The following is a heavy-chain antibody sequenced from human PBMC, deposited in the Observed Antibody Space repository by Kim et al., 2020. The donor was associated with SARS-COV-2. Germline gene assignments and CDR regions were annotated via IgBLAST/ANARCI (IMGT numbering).Heavy chain of an antibody. J-gene: IGHJ6*02. V-gene: IGHV3-48*03. Sequence: GGSLRLSCAASGFTFSTYEMNWVRQAPGKGLEWISYISTSGSTIYYADSVKGRFTISRDNAKSSLSLQMNSLRAEDTAVYYCARSLYCSSTSCFYGMTSGAKGPRSPSP. D-gene: IGHD2-2*01. CDR3: ARSLYCSSTSCFYGMTS. CDR2: ISTSGSTI. CDR1: GFTFSTYE.